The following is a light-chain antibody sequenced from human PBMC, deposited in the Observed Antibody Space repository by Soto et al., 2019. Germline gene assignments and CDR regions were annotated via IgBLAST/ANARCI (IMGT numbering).Light chain of an antibody. CDR1: QSISIF. V-gene: IGKV1-39*01. Sequence: DIQMTQSPSSLSAPVGDRVTITCRASQSISIFLNWYQQKPGKAPRLLIYAASNLQRGVPSRFSGSGSGTDFTLTISSLQPEDFATYFCQQSYTTPGTFGQGTKVDIK. CDR3: QQSYTTPGT. J-gene: IGKJ2*01. CDR2: AAS.